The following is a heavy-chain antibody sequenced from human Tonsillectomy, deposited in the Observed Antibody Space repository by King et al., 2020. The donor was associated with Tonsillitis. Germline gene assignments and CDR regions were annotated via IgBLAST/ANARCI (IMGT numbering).Heavy chain of an antibody. D-gene: IGHD5-12*01. Sequence: QLQESCPGLVKPSETLSLICTVSGYSINTGYYWGWIRQPPGKGLEWIGTIYHSGSTYYNPSLKSRVTISVDTSKNQFSLNLSSVTAADPAVYYCARDYDYAGGHYWGQGTLVTVSS. CDR1: GYSINTGYY. CDR3: ARDYDYAGGHY. V-gene: IGHV4-38-2*02. CDR2: IYHSGST. J-gene: IGHJ4*02.